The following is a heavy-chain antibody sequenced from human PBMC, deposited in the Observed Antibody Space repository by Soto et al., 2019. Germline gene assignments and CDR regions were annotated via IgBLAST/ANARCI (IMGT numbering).Heavy chain of an antibody. J-gene: IGHJ6*02. CDR3: AKERYSSGWGVMDV. CDR2: ISYDGSNK. Sequence: GGSLRLSCAASGFTFSSYGMHWVRQAPGKGLEWVAVISYDGSNKYYADSVKGRFTISRDNSKNTLYLQMNSLRAEDTAVYYCAKERYSSGWGVMDVWGQGTTVTVSS. D-gene: IGHD6-19*01. V-gene: IGHV3-30*18. CDR1: GFTFSSYG.